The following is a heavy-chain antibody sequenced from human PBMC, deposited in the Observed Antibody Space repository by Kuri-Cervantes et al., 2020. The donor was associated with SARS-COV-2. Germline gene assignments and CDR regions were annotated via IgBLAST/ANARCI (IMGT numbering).Heavy chain of an antibody. D-gene: IGHD6-6*01. Sequence: GESLKISCAASGFTFSSYSMNWVRQAPGKGLEWVSSISSSSSYIYYADSVKGRFTISRDNAKNSLYLQMNSLRAEDTAVYYCARGGYSSSSGHYFDYWGQGTLVTCSS. V-gene: IGHV3-21*01. CDR3: ARGGYSSSSGHYFDY. CDR2: ISSSSSYI. J-gene: IGHJ4*02. CDR1: GFTFSSYS.